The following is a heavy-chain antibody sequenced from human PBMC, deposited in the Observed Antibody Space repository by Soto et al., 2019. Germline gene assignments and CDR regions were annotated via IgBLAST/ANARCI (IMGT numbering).Heavy chain of an antibody. CDR2: IIPIFGTA. J-gene: IGHJ6*02. D-gene: IGHD3-3*01. V-gene: IGHV1-69*13. CDR1: GGTFNSYA. CDR3: ARGIGITIFGVVTPPAYMDV. Sequence: SVKVSCKASGGTFNSYAISWVRQAPGQGLEWMGGIIPIFGTANYAQKFQGRVTITADESTSTAYMELSSLRSEDTAVYYCARGIGITIFGVVTPPAYMDVWGQGTTVTVSS.